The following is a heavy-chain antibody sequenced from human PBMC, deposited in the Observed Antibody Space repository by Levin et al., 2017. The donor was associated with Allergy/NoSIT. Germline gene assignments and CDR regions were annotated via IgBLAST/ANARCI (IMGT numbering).Heavy chain of an antibody. CDR2: IYYSGST. J-gene: IGHJ4*02. CDR1: GGSISSSY. CDR3: ARATHVIPSYFDY. V-gene: IGHV4-59*01. Sequence: SQTLSLTCTVSGGSISSSYWSWIRQPPGKGLEWIGYIYYSGSTNYNPSLKSRVTISVDTSKNQFSLKLSSVTAADTAVYYCARATHVIPSYFDYWGQGTLVTVSS.